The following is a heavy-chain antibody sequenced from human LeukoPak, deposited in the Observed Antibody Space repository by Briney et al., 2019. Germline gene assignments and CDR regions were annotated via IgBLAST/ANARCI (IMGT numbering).Heavy chain of an antibody. Sequence: GGSLRLSCAVSGFPFSDFAMSWVRQAPGKGLEWVSTISGGGDNTYFADSVKGRFTISRDNSKNALFLQMVSLRAEDTAVYYCAKFEGALLGNYYMDVWGKGTTVTVSS. J-gene: IGHJ6*03. CDR2: ISGGGDNT. CDR3: AKFEGALLGNYYMDV. V-gene: IGHV3-23*01. CDR1: GFPFSDFA.